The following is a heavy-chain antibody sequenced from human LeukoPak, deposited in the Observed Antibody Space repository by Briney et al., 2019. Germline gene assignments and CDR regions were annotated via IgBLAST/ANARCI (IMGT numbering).Heavy chain of an antibody. CDR2: INHSGST. Sequence: PSETLSLNCAGYDWSISAYYWSWIRQPPGKGLEWIGEINHSGSTNYNPSLKSRVTIAVDTSKNQFSLKLSSVTAADTAVYYCARHRPTLRYFDWSPRNYFDYWGQGTLVTVSS. CDR1: DWSISAYY. J-gene: IGHJ4*02. V-gene: IGHV4-34*01. CDR3: ARHRPTLRYFDWSPRNYFDY. D-gene: IGHD3-9*01.